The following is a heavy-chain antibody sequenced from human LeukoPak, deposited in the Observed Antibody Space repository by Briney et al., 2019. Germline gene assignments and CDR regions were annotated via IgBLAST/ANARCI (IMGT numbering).Heavy chain of an antibody. D-gene: IGHD3-10*01. CDR1: GFTFSSYA. Sequence: PGGSLRLSCAASGFTFSSYAMSWVRQAPGKGLEWVSIISGSGDNTDYADSVKGRFTISRDNSKNTLYVQMNSLRAEDTAVYYCAKDRYGSGSYYNLLNYWGQGTLVTVSS. CDR3: AKDRYGSGSYYNLLNY. CDR2: ISGSGDNT. V-gene: IGHV3-23*01. J-gene: IGHJ4*02.